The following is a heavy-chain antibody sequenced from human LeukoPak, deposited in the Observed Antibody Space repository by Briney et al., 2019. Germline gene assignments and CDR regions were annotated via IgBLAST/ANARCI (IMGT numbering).Heavy chain of an antibody. CDR1: GFTFSSYS. CDR2: ISSSSSYI. CDR3: ARSIAARPGITLDY. V-gene: IGHV3-21*01. Sequence: PGGSLRLSCAASGFTFSSYSMNWVRQAPGKGLEWVSSISSSSSYIYYADSVKGRFTISRDNAKNSLYLQMNSLRAEDTAVYYCARSIAARPGITLDYWGQGTLVTVSS. J-gene: IGHJ4*02. D-gene: IGHD6-6*01.